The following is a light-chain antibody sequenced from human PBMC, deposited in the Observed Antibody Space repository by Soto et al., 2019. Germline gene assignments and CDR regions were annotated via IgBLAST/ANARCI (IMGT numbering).Light chain of an antibody. J-gene: IGKJ1*01. CDR3: QQYKNGSPWS. CDR1: QTINNW. CDR2: DAS. V-gene: IGKV1-5*01. Sequence: DIQMTQSPSILSACVGDRVTITCRASQTINNWLAWYRQKPGRAPELLIYDASKLETGVPSRFSGSGLETEFTLTISSLQPDDFATYYCQQYKNGSPWSFGQGTQVELK.